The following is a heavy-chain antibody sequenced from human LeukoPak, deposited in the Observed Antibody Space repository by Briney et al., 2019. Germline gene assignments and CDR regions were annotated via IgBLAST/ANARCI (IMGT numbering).Heavy chain of an antibody. CDR1: GGSISSGGYY. CDR3: ARVERAGSSSWYRFYGYFQH. CDR2: IYHSGST. Sequence: PSQTLSLTCTVSGGSISSGGYYWSWIRQPPGKGLEWIGYIYHSGSTYYNPSLKSRVTISVDKSKNQFSLKLSSVTAADTAVYYCARVERAGSSSWYRFYGYFQHWGQGTLVTVSS. J-gene: IGHJ1*01. D-gene: IGHD6-13*01. V-gene: IGHV4-30-2*01.